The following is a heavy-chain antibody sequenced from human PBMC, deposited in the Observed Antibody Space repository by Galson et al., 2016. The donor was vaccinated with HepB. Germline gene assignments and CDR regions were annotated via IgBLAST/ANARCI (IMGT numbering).Heavy chain of an antibody. Sequence: SVKVSCKASGYTFTSYGISWVRQAPGQGLEWMGWISAYNGDTNSAQKFQGRVSMTRDTATSTAYIELRSLRSDDTAVYYCAGDVGSTDSFDYWGQGTLVTVSS. CDR1: GYTFTSYG. CDR2: ISAYNGDT. D-gene: IGHD1-26*01. J-gene: IGHJ4*02. V-gene: IGHV1-18*01. CDR3: AGDVGSTDSFDY.